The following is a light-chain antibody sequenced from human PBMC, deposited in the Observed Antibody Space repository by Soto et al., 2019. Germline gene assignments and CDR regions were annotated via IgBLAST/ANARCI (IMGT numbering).Light chain of an antibody. V-gene: IGKV1-13*02. CDR1: QGISSA. CDR3: QQFNRYPPN. J-gene: IGKJ4*01. CDR2: DAS. Sequence: AIQLTQSPSSLSASVGDRVTITCRASQGISSALVWYQQKPGKAPKLLIYDASSLESGVPSRFSGSGSGTDFTLTISRLQAEDFATYYCQQFNRYPPNFGGGTKVEIK.